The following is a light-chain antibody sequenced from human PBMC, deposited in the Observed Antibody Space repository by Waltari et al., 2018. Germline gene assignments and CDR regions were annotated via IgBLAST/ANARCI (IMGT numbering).Light chain of an antibody. Sequence: DIQMTKSPSSLSASVGDRVTITCRASQGIRNDLGWYQQKPGKAPQLLIYATSNLQSGVPSRFTCTASGTEFTLTISSLQPEDFATYYCLQLNSYPRTFGQGTKVEIK. V-gene: IGKV1-17*01. CDR3: LQLNSYPRT. J-gene: IGKJ1*01. CDR2: ATS. CDR1: QGIRND.